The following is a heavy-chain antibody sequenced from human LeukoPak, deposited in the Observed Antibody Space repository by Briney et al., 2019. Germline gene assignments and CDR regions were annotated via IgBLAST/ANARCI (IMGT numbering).Heavy chain of an antibody. Sequence: PGGSLRLSCAASGFTFSSYAMSWVRQAPGEGLEWVSAISGSGGSTYYADSVKGRFTISRDNSKNTLYLQMNSLRAEDTAVYYCAKDRRFGESWGDAFDIWGQGTMVTVSP. J-gene: IGHJ3*02. CDR1: GFTFSSYA. D-gene: IGHD3-10*01. V-gene: IGHV3-23*01. CDR3: AKDRRFGESWGDAFDI. CDR2: ISGSGGST.